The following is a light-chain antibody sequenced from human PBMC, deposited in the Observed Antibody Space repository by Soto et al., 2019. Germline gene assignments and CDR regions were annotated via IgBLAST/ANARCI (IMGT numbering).Light chain of an antibody. V-gene: IGKV1-5*03. J-gene: IGKJ4*01. Sequence: DIQMTQSPSTLSASVGDRVTITCRASQSVSTWLAWYQQKPGKVPKLLIYKAYSLGSGVPSRFSGSGSGTEFTLTIRSLQPDDFATYYCQQYNSNPLTFGGGTKVEIK. CDR1: QSVSTW. CDR3: QQYNSNPLT. CDR2: KAY.